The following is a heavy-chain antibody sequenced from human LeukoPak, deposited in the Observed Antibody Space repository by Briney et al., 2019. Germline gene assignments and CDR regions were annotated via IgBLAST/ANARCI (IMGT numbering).Heavy chain of an antibody. D-gene: IGHD6-13*01. V-gene: IGHV3-30*02. Sequence: PGGSLRLSCTASGFTFGDYAMTWVRQAPGKGLEWVAFIRYDGSNKYYADSVKGRFTISRDNSKNTLYLQMNSLRAEDTAVYYCAKLPPTEQQLIDYFDYWGQGTLVTVSS. J-gene: IGHJ4*02. CDR1: GFTFGDYA. CDR3: AKLPPTEQQLIDYFDY. CDR2: IRYDGSNK.